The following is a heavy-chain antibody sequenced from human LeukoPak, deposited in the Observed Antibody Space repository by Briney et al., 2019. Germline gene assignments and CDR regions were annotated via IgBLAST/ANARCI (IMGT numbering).Heavy chain of an antibody. V-gene: IGHV4-39*01. CDR2: IYFSGST. D-gene: IGHD4-17*01. Sequence: SETLSLTCTVSGGSISSSSYYWGWVRQPPGKDLEWIGSIYFSGSTYYNPSLKSRVTISVDTSKNQFSLKLSSVTAADMAVYYCARGRGDYAPDKYNWFDPWGQGTLVTVSS. CDR1: GGSISSSSYY. J-gene: IGHJ5*02. CDR3: ARGRGDYAPDKYNWFDP.